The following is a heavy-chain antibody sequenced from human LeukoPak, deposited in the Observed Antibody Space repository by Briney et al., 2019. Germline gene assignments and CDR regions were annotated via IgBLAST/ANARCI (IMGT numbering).Heavy chain of an antibody. CDR1: GFTFSAYA. CDR2: ISYDGSNT. V-gene: IGHV3-30*01. D-gene: IGHD3-10*01. J-gene: IGHJ4*02. CDR3: ARDSTYYYASGSSGPHYFDY. Sequence: GGSLRLSCAASGFTFSAYAMHWVRQVPGKGLEWVAVISYDGSNTYYADSVKGRFTISRDNSKNTLYLQLNSLRAEDTAVYYCARDSTYYYASGSSGPHYFDYWGQGTLVTVSS.